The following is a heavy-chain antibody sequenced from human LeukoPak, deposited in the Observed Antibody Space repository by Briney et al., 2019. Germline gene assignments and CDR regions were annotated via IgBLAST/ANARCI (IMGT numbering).Heavy chain of an antibody. CDR3: AREPLRAESRWFDP. CDR1: GGSVSSGGYY. V-gene: IGHV4-61*08. Sequence: PSETLSLTCSVPGGSVSSGGYYWSWIRQPPGKGLEWIGYIYYNGNTNYNPSLKSRVTISVDTSKNQFSLKLSSVAAADTAVYYCAREPLRAESRWFDPWGQGILVTVSS. D-gene: IGHD1-26*01. CDR2: IYYNGNT. J-gene: IGHJ5*02.